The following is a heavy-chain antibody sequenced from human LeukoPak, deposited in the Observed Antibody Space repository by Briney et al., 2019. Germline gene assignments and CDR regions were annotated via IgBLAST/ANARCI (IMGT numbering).Heavy chain of an antibody. Sequence: GASVKVSRKASEGTYGSYAISWVRQAPGQGLEWMGGIIPIFGTANYAQKFQGRVTMTRDTSISTAYMELSRLRSDDTAVYYCARVLSLNYYHSSGYHDAFDIWGQGTMVTVPS. J-gene: IGHJ3*02. CDR1: EGTYGSYA. V-gene: IGHV1-69*05. CDR3: ARVLSLNYYHSSGYHDAFDI. CDR2: IIPIFGTA. D-gene: IGHD3-22*01.